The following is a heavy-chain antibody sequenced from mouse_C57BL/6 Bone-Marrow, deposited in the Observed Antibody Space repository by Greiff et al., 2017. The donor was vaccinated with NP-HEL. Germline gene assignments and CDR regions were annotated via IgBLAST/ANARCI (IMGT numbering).Heavy chain of an antibody. Sequence: QVQLKQSGAELVRPGTSVKVSCKASGYAFTNYLIEWVKQRPGQGLEWIGVINPGSGGTNYNEKFKGKATLTADKSSSTAYMQLSSLTSEDSAVYFCAYDSNYDYFDYWGQGTTRTVSS. CDR1: GYAFTNYL. J-gene: IGHJ2*01. CDR2: INPGSGGT. CDR3: AYDSNYDYFDY. V-gene: IGHV1-54*01. D-gene: IGHD2-5*01.